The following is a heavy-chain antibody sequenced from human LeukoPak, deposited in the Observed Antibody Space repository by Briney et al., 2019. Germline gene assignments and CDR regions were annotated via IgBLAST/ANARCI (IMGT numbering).Heavy chain of an antibody. V-gene: IGHV3-9*01. CDR1: GFTFDDYA. CDR3: AKGGYSYGLTEDYFDY. D-gene: IGHD5-18*01. J-gene: IGHJ4*02. CDR2: ISWNSGSI. Sequence: GGSLRLSCAASGFTFDDYAMHWVRQAPGKGLEWVSGISWNSGSIGYADSVKGRFTISRDNAKNSLYLQMNSLRAEDTALYYCAKGGYSYGLTEDYFDYWGQGTLVTVSS.